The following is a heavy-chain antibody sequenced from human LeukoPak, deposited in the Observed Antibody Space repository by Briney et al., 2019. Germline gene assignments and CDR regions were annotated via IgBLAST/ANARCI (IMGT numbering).Heavy chain of an antibody. J-gene: IGHJ4*02. CDR1: GGTFSSYT. CDR3: AREDAGLDY. Sequence: ASVKVSCKASGGTFSSYTINWVRQAPGQGLEWMGGIIPIFGTANYAQKFQGRVTITADESTSIADMELSRLRSEDTAVYYCAREDAGLDYWGQGTLVTVSS. V-gene: IGHV1-69*13. CDR2: IIPIFGTA.